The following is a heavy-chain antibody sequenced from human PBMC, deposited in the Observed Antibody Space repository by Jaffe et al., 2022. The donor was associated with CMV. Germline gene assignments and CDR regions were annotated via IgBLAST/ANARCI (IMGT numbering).Heavy chain of an antibody. CDR1: GGTFSSYA. V-gene: IGHV1-69*01. D-gene: IGHD4-4*01. CDR2: IIPIFGTA. J-gene: IGHJ6*02. CDR3: ARERGILTTVRGGGYGMDV. Sequence: QVQLVQSGAEVKKPGSSVKVSCKASGGTFSSYAISWVRQAPGQGLEWMGGIIPIFGTANYAQKFQGRVTITADESTSTAYMELSSLRSEDTAVYYCARERGILTTVRGGGYGMDVWGQGTTVTVSS.